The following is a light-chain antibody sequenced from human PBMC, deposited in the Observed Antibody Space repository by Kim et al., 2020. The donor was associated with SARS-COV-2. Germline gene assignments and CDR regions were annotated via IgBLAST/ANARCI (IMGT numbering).Light chain of an antibody. J-gene: IGLJ2*01. CDR2: YDS. CDR1: GIGSKC. Sequence: PRKTAGGSCGGKGIGSKCVFGYQQMYSQAPVLVIYYDSDRPSGIPERFSGSNSGNTATLTISRVGAGDEADYYCQVWDSSSDHRVVFGGGTQLTVL. V-gene: IGLV3-21*04. CDR3: QVWDSSSDHRVV.